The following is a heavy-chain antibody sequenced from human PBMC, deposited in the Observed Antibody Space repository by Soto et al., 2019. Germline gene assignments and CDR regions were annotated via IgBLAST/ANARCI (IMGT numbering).Heavy chain of an antibody. D-gene: IGHD4-17*01. CDR1: GGSISSYY. V-gene: IGHV4-59*12. J-gene: IGHJ4*02. CDR2: IYYSGST. CDR3: ASHHDYGDYLDS. Sequence: PSETLSLTCTVSGGSISSYYWSWIRQPPGKGLEWIGYIYYSGSTYYNPSLKSRVTMSVDTSTNQFSLKLMSVTAADTAVYYCASHHDYGDYLDSWGQGTLVTVSS.